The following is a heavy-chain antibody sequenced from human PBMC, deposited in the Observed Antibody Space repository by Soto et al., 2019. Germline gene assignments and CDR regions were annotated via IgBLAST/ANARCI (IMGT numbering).Heavy chain of an antibody. J-gene: IGHJ4*02. V-gene: IGHV3-11*04. CDR1: GFTFSDYY. Sequence: GGSLRLSCAASGFTFSDYYMSWIRQAPGKGLEWVSYISTSGSTIYYADSVKGRFTISRDNSKNRLYLQMTSLRAEDMAVYFCAREGAYSAFDYWGQGTLVTVSS. D-gene: IGHD1-26*01. CDR2: ISTSGSTI. CDR3: AREGAYSAFDY.